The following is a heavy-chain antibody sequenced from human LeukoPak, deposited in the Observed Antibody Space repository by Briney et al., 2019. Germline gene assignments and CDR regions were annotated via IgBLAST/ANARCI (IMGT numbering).Heavy chain of an antibody. J-gene: IGHJ1*01. Sequence: SETLSLTCTVSGGSISSSSYYWGWIRQPPGKGLEWIGSIYYSGSTYYNPSLKSRVTISVGTSKNQFSLKLSSVTAADTAVYYCARSRYYYDSSGYYDPAEYFQHWGQGTLVTVSS. CDR2: IYYSGST. CDR3: ARSRYYYDSSGYYDPAEYFQH. D-gene: IGHD3-22*01. CDR1: GGSISSSSYY. V-gene: IGHV4-39*07.